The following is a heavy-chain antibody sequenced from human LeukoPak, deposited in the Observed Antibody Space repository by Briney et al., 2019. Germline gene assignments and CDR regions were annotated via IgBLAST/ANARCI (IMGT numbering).Heavy chain of an antibody. V-gene: IGHV1-18*01. Sequence: GASVKVSCKASGYIFTSYGISWVREAPGQGVGGRGGRSAYEGNTKYAQKFQGRVTMTRHASISTAYMELRRLRSDDTAVYYCARGPLWGGVWGKGTTVTVSS. CDR3: ARGPLWGGV. J-gene: IGHJ6*04. CDR1: GYIFTSYG. CDR2: RSAYEGNT. D-gene: IGHD3-16*01.